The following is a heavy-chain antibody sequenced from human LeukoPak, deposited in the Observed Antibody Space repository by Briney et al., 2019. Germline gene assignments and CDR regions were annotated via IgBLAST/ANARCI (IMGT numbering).Heavy chain of an antibody. J-gene: IGHJ4*02. CDR2: ISPGGETP. CDR1: GFTFKNYG. Sequence: GGSLRLSCAASGFTFKNYGMNWVRQAPGKGLEWVSGISPGGETPYYADSVRGRFTISRDNSKNTLYLQMNSLRVEDTAVYYCARRAGAYSHPYDYWGQGTLVTVSS. CDR3: ARRAGAYSHPYDY. V-gene: IGHV3-23*01. D-gene: IGHD4/OR15-4a*01.